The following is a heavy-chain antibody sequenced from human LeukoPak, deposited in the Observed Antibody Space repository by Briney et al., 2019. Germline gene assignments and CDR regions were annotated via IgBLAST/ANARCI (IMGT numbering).Heavy chain of an antibody. CDR1: GFTFISYW. D-gene: IGHD2-15*01. CDR3: ARDCGGGSCYGPYDAFDI. CDR2: ISQDGTES. V-gene: IGHV3-7*01. J-gene: IGHJ3*02. Sequence: GGSLRLSCVASGFTFISYWMTWVRQAPGKGLEWVAQISQDGTESYSVDSVRGRFTISRDNAKNSVYLQMNSLRAEDTAVYYCARDCGGGSCYGPYDAFDIWGQGTMVTVSS.